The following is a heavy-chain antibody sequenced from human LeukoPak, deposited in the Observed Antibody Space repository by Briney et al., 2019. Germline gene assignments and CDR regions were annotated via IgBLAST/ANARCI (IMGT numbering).Heavy chain of an antibody. CDR2: IIPILGIA. J-gene: IGHJ4*02. V-gene: IGHV1-69*04. D-gene: IGHD3-3*02. CDR1: GGTFSSYA. Sequence: GASVKVSCKASGGTFSSYAISWVRPAPGQGPEWMGRIIPILGIANYAQKFQGRVTITADKSTSTAYMELSSLRSEDTAVYYCARDETGIFDYWGQGTLVTVSS. CDR3: ARDETGIFDY.